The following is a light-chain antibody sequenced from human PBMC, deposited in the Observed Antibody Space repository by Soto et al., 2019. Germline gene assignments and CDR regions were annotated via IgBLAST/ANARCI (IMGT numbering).Light chain of an antibody. CDR3: QQYGSSPLT. Sequence: EIVLTQSPSTLSLSPGERATPSRRASQSVSSSYLAWYQQKPGQAPRLLIYGASNRATGIPDRFSGSGSGTDFTLTIGRLEPEDFAVYYCQQYGSSPLTFGQGTKVDIK. CDR2: GAS. V-gene: IGKV3-20*01. CDR1: QSVSSSY. J-gene: IGKJ1*01.